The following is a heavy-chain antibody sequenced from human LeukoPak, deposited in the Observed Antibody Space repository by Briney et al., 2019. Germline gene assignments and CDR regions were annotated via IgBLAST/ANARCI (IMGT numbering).Heavy chain of an antibody. J-gene: IGHJ4*02. CDR1: GGTFSSYA. V-gene: IGHV1-69*13. Sequence: ASVKISCKASGGTFSSYAISWVRRAPGQGLEWMGGIIPIFGTANYAQKFQGRVTITADESTTTAYMELSSLRSEGTAVYYCAREMGDREFYFDYWGQGTLVTVSS. CDR3: AREMGDREFYFDY. D-gene: IGHD3-10*01. CDR2: IIPIFGTA.